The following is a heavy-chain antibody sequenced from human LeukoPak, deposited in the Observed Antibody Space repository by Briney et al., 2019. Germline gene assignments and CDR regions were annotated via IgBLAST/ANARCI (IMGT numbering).Heavy chain of an antibody. CDR1: GGSISSGGYY. Sequence: SETLSLTCTVSGGSISSGGYYWSWIRQHPGKGLEWIGYIYYSGSTNYNPSLKSRVTISVDTSKNQFSLKLSSVTAADTAVYYCARGREDGLDYWGQGTLVTVSS. CDR3: ARGREDGLDY. J-gene: IGHJ4*02. CDR2: IYYSGST. V-gene: IGHV4-31*03.